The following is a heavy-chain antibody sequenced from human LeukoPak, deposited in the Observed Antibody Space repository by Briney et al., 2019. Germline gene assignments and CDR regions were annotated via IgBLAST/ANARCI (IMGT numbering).Heavy chain of an antibody. D-gene: IGHD1/OR15-1a*01. V-gene: IGHV3-23*01. Sequence: GGSLRLSCAASGFTFSSYGMSWVRQAPGKGLEWVSAISGSGGSTYYADSVKGRFTISRDNSKNTLYLQMNSLRAEDTAVYYCAKGEHAEYFQHWGQGTLVTVSS. J-gene: IGHJ1*01. CDR3: AKGEHAEYFQH. CDR1: GFTFSSYG. CDR2: ISGSGGST.